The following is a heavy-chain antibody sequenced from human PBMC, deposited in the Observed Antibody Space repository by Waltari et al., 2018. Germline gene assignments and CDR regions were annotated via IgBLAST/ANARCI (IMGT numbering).Heavy chain of an antibody. CDR3: ARHPAMTIMLWYFDL. J-gene: IGHJ2*01. D-gene: IGHD2-8*01. V-gene: IGHV4-39*01. Sequence: QLQLQESGPGLVKPSETLSLTCTVSGGSISSSSYYWGWIRQPPGKGLEWIGSIYYSGSTYNNPSLKSRVTRSVDTSKNQFSLKLSSVTAADTAVYYCARHPAMTIMLWYFDLWGRGTLVTVSS. CDR2: IYYSGST. CDR1: GGSISSSSYY.